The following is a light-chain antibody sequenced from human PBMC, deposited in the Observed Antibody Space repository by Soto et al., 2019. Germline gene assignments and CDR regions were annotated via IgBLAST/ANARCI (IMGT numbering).Light chain of an antibody. Sequence: QSALTQPASVSGSPGQSITITYTGTSSDIGNYDFVSWYQQVPGTAPKAMIYDVSSRPSGVSNRFSGSKSGNMASLTISGLQAEDEAYYYCSSYTTSVTFILFGEGTKLNVL. J-gene: IGLJ2*01. CDR1: SSDIGNYDF. CDR3: SSYTTSVTFIL. V-gene: IGLV2-14*03. CDR2: DVS.